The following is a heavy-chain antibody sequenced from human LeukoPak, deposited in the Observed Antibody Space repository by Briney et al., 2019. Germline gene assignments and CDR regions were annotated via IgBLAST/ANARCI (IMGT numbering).Heavy chain of an antibody. CDR1: GGSFSGYY. V-gene: IGHV4-34*01. CDR2: INHSGST. CDR3: AREGRGWCSSTSCCLSSYYYYYYMDV. J-gene: IGHJ6*03. Sequence: SETLSLTCAVYGGSFSGYYWSWIRQPPGKGLEWIGEINHSGSTNYNPSLKSRVTISVDTSKNQFSLKLSSVTAADTAVYYCAREGRGWCSSTSCCLSSYYYYYYMDVWGKGTTVTVSS. D-gene: IGHD2-2*01.